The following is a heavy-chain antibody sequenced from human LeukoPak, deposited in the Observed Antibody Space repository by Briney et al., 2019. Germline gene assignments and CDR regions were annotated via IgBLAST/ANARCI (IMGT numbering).Heavy chain of an antibody. CDR1: GFTFDDYA. D-gene: IGHD6-19*01. Sequence: GGSLRLSGAASGFTFDDYAMHWVRQAPGTGLEWVSGISWNSGSIGYADSVKGRFTISRDNAKNSLYLQMNSLRAEDTALYYCAKDISYGWYYFDYWGQGTLVTVSS. V-gene: IGHV3-9*01. J-gene: IGHJ4*02. CDR2: ISWNSGSI. CDR3: AKDISYGWYYFDY.